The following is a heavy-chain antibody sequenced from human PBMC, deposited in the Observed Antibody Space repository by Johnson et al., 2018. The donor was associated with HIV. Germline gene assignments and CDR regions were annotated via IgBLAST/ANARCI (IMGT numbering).Heavy chain of an antibody. D-gene: IGHD3-3*01. J-gene: IGHJ3*02. V-gene: IGHV3-66*01. CDR2: IYSGGRT. Sequence: MLLVESGGGVVQPGRSLRLSCAASGITVGTNYMSWVRQAPGKGLECVSGIYSGGRTYYADSVRCRFTISRDNAKNSLYLQMNSLRAEDTAVYYCARGPILEWLSGDGFDIWGQGPMVTVSP. CDR3: ARGPILEWLSGDGFDI. CDR1: GITVGTNY.